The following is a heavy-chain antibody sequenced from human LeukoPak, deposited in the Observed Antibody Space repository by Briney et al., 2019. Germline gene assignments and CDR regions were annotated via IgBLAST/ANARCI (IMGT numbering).Heavy chain of an antibody. CDR3: AKDDRIQTRRYSYNY. CDR2: ISGSGGST. Sequence: PGGSLRLSCAASGFTFSSYAMSWVRQAPGKGLEWVSVISGSGGSTSYADSVKGRFTISRDNSMNTLYLQMNSLRAEDTAVYYCAKDDRIQTRRYSYNYWGQGTLATVSS. CDR1: GFTFSSYA. V-gene: IGHV3-23*01. J-gene: IGHJ4*02. D-gene: IGHD5-18*01.